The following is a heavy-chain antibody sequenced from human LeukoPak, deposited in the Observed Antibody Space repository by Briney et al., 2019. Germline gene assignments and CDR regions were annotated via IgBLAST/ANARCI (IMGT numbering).Heavy chain of an antibody. Sequence: PGGSLRLSCAASGFTFDDYAMHWVRQAPGKGLEWVSGISWNSGSIGYADSVKGRFTISRDNAKNSLYLQMNSLRAEDTAVYYCARACYYDSSGTYGMDVWGQGTTVTVSS. V-gene: IGHV3-9*01. J-gene: IGHJ6*02. D-gene: IGHD3-22*01. CDR3: ARACYYDSSGTYGMDV. CDR2: ISWNSGSI. CDR1: GFTFDDYA.